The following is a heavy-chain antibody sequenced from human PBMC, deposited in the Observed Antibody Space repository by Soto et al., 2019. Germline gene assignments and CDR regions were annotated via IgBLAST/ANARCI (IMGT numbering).Heavy chain of an antibody. CDR2: ISSSSSTI. CDR3: ACCIAAGLKGVPYYYYGMDV. Sequence: GGSLRLSCAASGFTFSSYSMNWVRQAPGKGLEWVSYISSSSSTIYYADSVKGRFTISRDNAKNSLYLQWSSLKASDTAMYYCACCIAAGLKGVPYYYYGMDVWGQGTTVTVSS. V-gene: IGHV3-48*01. J-gene: IGHJ6*02. CDR1: GFTFSSYS. D-gene: IGHD6-25*01.